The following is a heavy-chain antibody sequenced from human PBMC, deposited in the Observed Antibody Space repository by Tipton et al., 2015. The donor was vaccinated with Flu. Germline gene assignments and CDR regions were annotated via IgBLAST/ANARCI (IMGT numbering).Heavy chain of an antibody. CDR3: ARSGSYHHYYFDL. CDR1: GGSLSSYF. J-gene: IGHJ2*01. D-gene: IGHD1-26*01. Sequence: TLSLTCTVSGGSLSSYFWSWIRQPAGKGLEWIGRIYPSGNTNYNPSLQSRVTMSVDTSRNQFSLSLTSVTAADAAIYYGARSGSYHHYYFDLWGRGTLVSVSS. CDR2: IYPSGNT. V-gene: IGHV4-4*07.